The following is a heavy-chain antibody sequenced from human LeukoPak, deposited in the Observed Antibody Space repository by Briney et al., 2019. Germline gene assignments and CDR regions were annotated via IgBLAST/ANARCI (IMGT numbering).Heavy chain of an antibody. CDR1: GYPFTDYY. CDR2: INPKSGGT. D-gene: IGHD2-15*01. CDR3: ARDLGDSGGINWFDP. V-gene: IGHV1-2*02. Sequence: ASVKVSCKASGYPFTDYYMHWVRQAPGQGPEWMGWINPKSGGTNYAQKFQGRVTMTRDTSISTTYMELSRLRSDDTALYYCARDLGDSGGINWFDPWGQGTLVTVSS. J-gene: IGHJ5*02.